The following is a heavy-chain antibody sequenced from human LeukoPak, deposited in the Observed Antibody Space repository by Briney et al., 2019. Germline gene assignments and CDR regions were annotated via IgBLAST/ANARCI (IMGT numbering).Heavy chain of an antibody. J-gene: IGHJ3*02. D-gene: IGHD3-10*01. CDR1: GFTFSSYC. V-gene: IGHV3-30*02. CDR3: AKDPTRVPGAFDI. CDR2: IRYDGSNK. Sequence: PGGSLRLSCAGSGFTFSSYCMHLVRQAPGKGLGWGAFIRYDGSNKYYADSVKGRFTISRDNSKNTLYLQMNSLRAEDTAVYYCAKDPTRVPGAFDIWGQGTMVTVSS.